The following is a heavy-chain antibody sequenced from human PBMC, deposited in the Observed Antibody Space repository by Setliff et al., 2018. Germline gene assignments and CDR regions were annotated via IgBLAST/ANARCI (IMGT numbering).Heavy chain of an antibody. V-gene: IGHV4-59*01. J-gene: IGHJ6*02. D-gene: IGHD5-18*01. CDR1: GGSISPYF. CDR2: IYHNGNT. CDR3: VRDRTAYSYGLDV. Sequence: SETLSLTCTVSGGSISPYFWSWIRQPPGKGLEWIGYIYHNGNTNFNPSLETRVTMSVDTSKNQFALNLRSVTAADTAVYYCVRDRTAYSYGLDVWGQGTTVTV.